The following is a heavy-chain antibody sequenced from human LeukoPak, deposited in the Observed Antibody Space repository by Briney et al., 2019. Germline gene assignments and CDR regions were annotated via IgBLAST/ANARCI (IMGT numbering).Heavy chain of an antibody. V-gene: IGHV3-23*01. CDR2: ITYSGDNT. J-gene: IGHJ5*02. D-gene: IGHD2-2*01. CDR3: AKEGEPAAIRRGWFDP. CDR1: GFTFSSYA. Sequence: PGGSLRLSCAVSGFTFSSYAMSWVRQAPGKGLEWVSGITYSGDNTYYADSVKGRSTISRDNSKNTLYLQMNSLRAEDTAVYYCAKEGEPAAIRRGWFDPWGQGTLVTVSS.